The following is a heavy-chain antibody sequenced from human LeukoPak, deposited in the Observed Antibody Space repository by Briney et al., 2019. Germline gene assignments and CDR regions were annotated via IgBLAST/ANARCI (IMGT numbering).Heavy chain of an antibody. CDR1: GYSFTSYD. Sequence: GASVKVSCKASGYSFTSYDINWVRQATGQGLEWMGWMNPNSGNTGYAQKFQGRVTMTRDTSISTAYMELSSLRSEDTAVHYCARVARRRGPVFDYWGQGTLVTVSS. V-gene: IGHV1-8*01. D-gene: IGHD6-6*01. CDR3: ARVARRRGPVFDY. CDR2: MNPNSGNT. J-gene: IGHJ4*02.